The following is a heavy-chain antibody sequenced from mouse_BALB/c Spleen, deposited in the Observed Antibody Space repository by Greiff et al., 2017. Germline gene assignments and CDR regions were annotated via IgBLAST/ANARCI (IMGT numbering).Heavy chain of an antibody. V-gene: IGHV3-6*02. CDR3: ARDKGYYFDY. CDR1: GYSITSGYY. J-gene: IGHJ2*01. Sequence: EESGPGLVKPSQSLSLTCSVTGYSITSGYYWNWIRQFPGNKLEWMGYISYDGSNNYNPSLKNRISITRDTSKNQFFLKLNSVTTEDTATYYCARDKGYYFDYWGQGTTLTGSS. CDR2: ISYDGSN.